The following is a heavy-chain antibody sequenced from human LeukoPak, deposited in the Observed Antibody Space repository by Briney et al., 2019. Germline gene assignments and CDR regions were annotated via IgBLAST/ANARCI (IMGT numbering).Heavy chain of an antibody. J-gene: IGHJ4*02. CDR1: GGSLYGYF. CDR3: ARLEYSSPDY. D-gene: IGHD6-6*01. V-gene: IGHV4-34*01. Sequence: SETLSLTCAVSGGSLYGYFWSWIRQPPGKGLEWIGNIYYSGSTYYNPSLKSRVTISVDTSKNQFSLKLSSVTAADTAVYYCARLEYSSPDYWGQGTLVTVSS. CDR2: IYYSGST.